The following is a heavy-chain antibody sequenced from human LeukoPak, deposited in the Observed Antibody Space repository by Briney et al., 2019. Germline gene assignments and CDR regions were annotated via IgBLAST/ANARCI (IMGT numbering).Heavy chain of an antibody. D-gene: IGHD2/OR15-2a*01. CDR2: MNPNSGNT. CDR1: GYTFTRYD. Sequence: ASVKVSCKASGYTFTRYDINWVRQATGQGLEWMGWMNPNSGNTGYAQKFQGRVTMTRNTSISTAYMELSSLRSEDTAVYYCARGNRGADAFDIWGQGTMVTVSS. V-gene: IGHV1-8*01. J-gene: IGHJ3*02. CDR3: ARGNRGADAFDI.